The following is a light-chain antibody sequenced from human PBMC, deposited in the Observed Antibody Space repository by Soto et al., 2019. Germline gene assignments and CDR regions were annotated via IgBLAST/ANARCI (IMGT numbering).Light chain of an antibody. J-gene: IGLJ1*01. V-gene: IGLV2-14*01. CDR2: EVS. CDR1: SSDVGGYNY. Sequence: QSVLTQPASVSVSPGQSITISCTGTSSDVGGYNYVSWYQQHPGKAPKLMIYEVSNRPSGVSNRFSGSKSDNTASLTISGLQAEDEADYYCSSYTSSSTYVFGTGTKVTVL. CDR3: SSYTSSSTYV.